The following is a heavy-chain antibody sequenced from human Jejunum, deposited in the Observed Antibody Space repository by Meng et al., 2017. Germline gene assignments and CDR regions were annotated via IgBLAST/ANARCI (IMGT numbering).Heavy chain of an antibody. J-gene: IGHJ4*02. D-gene: IGHD4-11*01. V-gene: IGHV4-34*01. CDR1: GGSISDYY. Sequence: QVKLQQWGAGRLKPSETLSLTCAVYGGSISDYYWPWIRQPPGKGLEWIGEINDSGSTNYNPSLKSRVTISVDTSKSQFYLRVSSVTAADTAVYYCARGNEYSNYGADFWGQGTLVTVSS. CDR3: ARGNEYSNYGADF. CDR2: INDSGST.